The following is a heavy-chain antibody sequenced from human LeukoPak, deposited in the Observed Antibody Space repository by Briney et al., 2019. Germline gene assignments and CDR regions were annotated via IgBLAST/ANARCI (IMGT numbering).Heavy chain of an antibody. V-gene: IGHV3-23*01. CDR2: ISGSGGST. Sequence: SGGSLRLSCAASGFTFSSYAMSWVRQAPGKGLEWVSAISGSGGSTYYADSVKGRFTISRDNSKNTLYLQMNSLRAEDTAVYYCAKDDHYYDSSGPGFDYWGQGTLVTVSS. CDR1: GFTFSSYA. J-gene: IGHJ4*02. D-gene: IGHD3-22*01. CDR3: AKDDHYYDSSGPGFDY.